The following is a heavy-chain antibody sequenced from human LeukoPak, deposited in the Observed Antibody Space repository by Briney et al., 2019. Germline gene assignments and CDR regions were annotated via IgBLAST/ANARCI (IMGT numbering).Heavy chain of an antibody. CDR3: ARSYYYDSSGYYYFHY. Sequence: SVKVSCKASGGTFNNYTISWVRQAPGHGLEWMGGIIPIFATANYAQRFQGKVTITADKSTSTAYMELSSLRSEDTAVYYCARSYYYDSSGYYYFHYWGQGTPVTVSS. D-gene: IGHD3-22*01. V-gene: IGHV1-69*06. J-gene: IGHJ4*02. CDR1: GGTFNNYT. CDR2: IIPIFATA.